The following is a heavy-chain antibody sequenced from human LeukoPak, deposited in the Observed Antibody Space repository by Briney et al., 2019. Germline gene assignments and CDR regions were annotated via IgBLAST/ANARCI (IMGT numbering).Heavy chain of an antibody. J-gene: IGHJ5*02. CDR1: GFTFSDYY. D-gene: IGHD6-13*01. CDR2: ISSSGGTT. CDR3: ARDFSSLPYSSSLDVWFGP. V-gene: IGHV3-11*01. Sequence: PGGSLRLSCAASGFTFSDYYMSWIRQAPGKGLEWVSSISSSGGTTYSPDSVKGRFTISRDNAKKSLYLQMNSLRAEDTAVYYCARDFSSLPYSSSLDVWFGPWGQGTLVTVSS.